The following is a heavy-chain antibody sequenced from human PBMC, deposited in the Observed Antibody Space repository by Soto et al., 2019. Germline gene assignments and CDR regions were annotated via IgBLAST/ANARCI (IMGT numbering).Heavy chain of an antibody. J-gene: IGHJ5*02. CDR2: IDPGDTYA. Sequence: RKISCTGFGYTFTTFWISWVRQMPGKGLEWMGRIDPGDTYATYSPAFQGHVTISADKATSTAYLQWSSLKASDTAMYYCARIYCTTTTRDSWFDPWGQGTLVTVSS. CDR3: ARIYCTTTTRDSWFDP. D-gene: IGHD2-2*01. V-gene: IGHV5-10-1*01. CDR1: GYTFTTFW.